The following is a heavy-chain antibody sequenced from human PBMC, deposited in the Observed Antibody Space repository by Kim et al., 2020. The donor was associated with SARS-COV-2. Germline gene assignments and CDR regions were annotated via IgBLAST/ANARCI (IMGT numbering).Heavy chain of an antibody. CDR3: ARGSIVDY. V-gene: IGHV4-61*03. J-gene: IGHJ4*02. D-gene: IGHD2-21*01. CDR2: GST. Sequence: GSTTYTPSLKSRVTMSVDTSKNHLSLKLTSVTAADTAVYYCARGSIVDYWGQGTLVTVSS.